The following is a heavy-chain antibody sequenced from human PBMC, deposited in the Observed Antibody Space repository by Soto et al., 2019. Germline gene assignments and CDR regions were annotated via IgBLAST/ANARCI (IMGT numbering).Heavy chain of an antibody. CDR1: GGSFSGYY. V-gene: IGHV4-34*01. CDR2: INHSGST. Sequence: SETLSLTCAVYGGSFSGYYWSWIRQPPGKGLEWIGEINHSGSTNYNPSLKSRVTISVDTSKNQFSLKLSSVTAADTAVYYCARAIITIFGVVRGSYYYYMDVWGKGTTVTVSS. J-gene: IGHJ6*03. CDR3: ARAIITIFGVVRGSYYYYMDV. D-gene: IGHD3-3*01.